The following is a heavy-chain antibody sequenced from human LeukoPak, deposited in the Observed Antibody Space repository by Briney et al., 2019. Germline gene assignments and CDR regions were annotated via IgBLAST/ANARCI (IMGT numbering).Heavy chain of an antibody. CDR2: IYTSGST. CDR3: ARGIGTYYDFWSGYHAFDI. V-gene: IGHV4-4*09. D-gene: IGHD3-3*01. CDR1: GGSISSYY. J-gene: IGHJ3*02. Sequence: SETLSLTCTVSGGSISSYYWSWTRQPPGKGLEWIGYIYTSGSTNYNPSLKSRVTISVDTSKNQFSLKLSSVTAADTAVYYCARGIGTYYDFWSGYHAFDIWGQGTMVTVSS.